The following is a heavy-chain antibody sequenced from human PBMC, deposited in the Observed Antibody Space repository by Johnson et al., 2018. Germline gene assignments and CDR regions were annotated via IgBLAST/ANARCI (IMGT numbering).Heavy chain of an antibody. J-gene: IGHJ6*02. CDR2: IIPIFGTA. Sequence: QVQLVQSGAEVKKPGSSVKVSCKASGGTFSSYAISWVRPAPGQGLEWMGGIIPIFGTANYAQKFQGRVTITADESTSTAYLELSSLRSEDTAVYCCARGNGYYDSSGLLLAVRGQGTTVTVSS. D-gene: IGHD3-22*01. V-gene: IGHV1-69*01. CDR3: ARGNGYYDSSGLLLAV. CDR1: GGTFSSYA.